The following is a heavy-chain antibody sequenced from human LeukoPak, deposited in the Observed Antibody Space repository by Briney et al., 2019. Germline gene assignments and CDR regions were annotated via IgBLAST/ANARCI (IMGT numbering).Heavy chain of an antibody. V-gene: IGHV1-8*01. Sequence: GASAKVSCKASGYTFTSYDINWVRQATGQGLEWMGWMKPNSGNTGYAQNFQGRVTMTRNTSISTAYMELSSLRSEDTAVYYCLYCSGGSCFSYGMDVWGQGTTVTVSS. J-gene: IGHJ6*02. D-gene: IGHD2-15*01. CDR3: LYCSGGSCFSYGMDV. CDR2: MKPNSGNT. CDR1: GYTFTSYD.